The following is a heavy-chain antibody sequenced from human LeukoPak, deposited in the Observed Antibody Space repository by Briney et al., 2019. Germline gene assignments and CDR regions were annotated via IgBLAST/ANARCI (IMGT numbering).Heavy chain of an antibody. V-gene: IGHV1-18*01. J-gene: IGHJ4*02. CDR3: ARGQKYRSGYTVTELGSGYFDY. Sequence: ASVKVSCKASGYTFTSYGISWVRQAPGQGLEWMGWISAYNGNTNYAQKLQGRVTMTTDTSTSTAYMELRSLRSDDTAVYYCARGQKYRSGYTVTELGSGYFDYWGQGTLVTVSS. CDR2: ISAYNGNT. D-gene: IGHD5-18*01. CDR1: GYTFTSYG.